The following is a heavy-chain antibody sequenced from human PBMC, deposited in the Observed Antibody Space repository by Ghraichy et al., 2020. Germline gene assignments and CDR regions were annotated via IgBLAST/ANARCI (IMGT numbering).Heavy chain of an antibody. CDR1: GHTFVNYG. CDR3: AAGNRWGSSHFDY. Sequence: ASVKVSCKTSGHTFVNYGFNWVRQAPGQGLEWMGWITTHNGDTQYAQNLQGRVTLTTDTSTSTAYMELRDLGSDDTAIYYCAAGNRWGSSHFDYWGQGTLVTVSS. CDR2: ITTHNGDT. D-gene: IGHD2-21*01. J-gene: IGHJ4*02. V-gene: IGHV1-18*01.